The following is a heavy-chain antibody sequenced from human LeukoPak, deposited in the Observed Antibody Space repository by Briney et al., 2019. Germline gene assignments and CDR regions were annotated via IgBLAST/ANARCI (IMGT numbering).Heavy chain of an antibody. V-gene: IGHV3-23*01. CDR3: AKDPSRPAYYYYGMDV. CDR1: GFIFSSEA. Sequence: GGSLRLCCAASGFIFSSEAMSWVRQAPGKGLEWVSAISVSGGSTYYADSVKGRFTISRDNSKNTLYLHMNSLRAEDTAVYYCAKDPSRPAYYYYGMDVWGQGTTVTVSS. J-gene: IGHJ6*02. CDR2: ISVSGGST.